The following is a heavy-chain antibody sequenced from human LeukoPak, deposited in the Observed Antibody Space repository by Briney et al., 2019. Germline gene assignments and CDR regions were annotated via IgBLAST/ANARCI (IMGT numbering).Heavy chain of an antibody. Sequence: VGSLTLSCAASGFTFRTYAMSWVRQAPGKGLEWVSAISGSGGTTYYADSVKGRFTISRDNSKNTLYLQMNSLRAEDTAVYYCAKCHYYDSSGYQSNWFDPWGQGTLVTVSS. CDR3: AKCHYYDSSGYQSNWFDP. D-gene: IGHD3-22*01. J-gene: IGHJ5*02. CDR1: GFTFRTYA. V-gene: IGHV3-23*01. CDR2: ISGSGGTT.